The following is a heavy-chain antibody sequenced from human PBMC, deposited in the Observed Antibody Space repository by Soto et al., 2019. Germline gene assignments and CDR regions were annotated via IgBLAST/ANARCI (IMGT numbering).Heavy chain of an antibody. CDR2: TYYRSKWYN. CDR3: ARDPRSSGWSLYYYGMDV. Sequence: SQTLSLTCAISGDSVSSNSAAWNWIRQSPSRGLEWLGRTYYRSKWYNDYAVSVKSRITISPDTSKNQFSLQLNSVTPEDTAVYYCARDPRSSGWSLYYYGMDVWGQGTTVTVSS. CDR1: GDSVSSNSAA. D-gene: IGHD6-19*01. V-gene: IGHV6-1*01. J-gene: IGHJ6*02.